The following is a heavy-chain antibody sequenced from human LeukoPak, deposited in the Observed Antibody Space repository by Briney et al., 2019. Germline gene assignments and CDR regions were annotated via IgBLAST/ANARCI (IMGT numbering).Heavy chain of an antibody. Sequence: KPGGSLRLSCAASGFTFSSYSMNWVRQAPGKGLEWVSSISSSSSYIYYADSVKGRFTISRDNAKNSLYLQMNSLRAEDTAVYYCASHSSSWDPGSVYWGQGTLVTVSS. J-gene: IGHJ4*02. CDR2: ISSSSSYI. CDR1: GFTFSSYS. V-gene: IGHV3-21*01. CDR3: ASHSSSWDPGSVY. D-gene: IGHD6-13*01.